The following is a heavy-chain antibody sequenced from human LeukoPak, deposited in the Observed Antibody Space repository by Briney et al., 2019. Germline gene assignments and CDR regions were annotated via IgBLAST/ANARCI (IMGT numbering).Heavy chain of an antibody. CDR1: GFNFGANS. J-gene: IGHJ4*02. CDR3: AKDIGGGLLEY. V-gene: IGHV3-43*02. Sequence: GGSLRLSCVASGFNFGANSMHWARHVPGEGLEWVSLINGDSYTYDAASGNGRSTVSRDNRKYSHYLQMSSLRPEESALYYCAKDIGGGLLEYWGQGTLVTVSS. D-gene: IGHD2-15*01. CDR2: INGDSYT.